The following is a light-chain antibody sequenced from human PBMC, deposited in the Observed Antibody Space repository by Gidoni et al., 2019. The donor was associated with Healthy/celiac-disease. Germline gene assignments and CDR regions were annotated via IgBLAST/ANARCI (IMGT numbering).Light chain of an antibody. J-gene: IGKJ1*01. CDR2: GAS. Sequence: EIVMTQSPATLSVSPWERATLSCRARQSVSSHLAWYQQKPGQAPRILIYGASTRATGIPARFSGSGSGTEFTLTTGSLQSEDFAVYYGQQYNNWPPGVTCGQGTKVEIK. V-gene: IGKV3-15*01. CDR3: QQYNNWPPGVT. CDR1: QSVSSH.